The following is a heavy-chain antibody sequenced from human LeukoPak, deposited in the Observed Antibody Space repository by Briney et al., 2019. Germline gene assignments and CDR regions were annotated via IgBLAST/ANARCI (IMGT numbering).Heavy chain of an antibody. J-gene: IGHJ4*02. Sequence: GASVKVSCKASGYTFTSYDINWVRQATGQGLEWMGWTNPNSGNTGYAQKFQGRVTMTRNTSISTAYMELSSLRSEDTAVYYCAREESVVRGVSDYWGRGTLVTVSS. D-gene: IGHD3-10*01. CDR3: AREESVVRGVSDY. CDR1: GYTFTSYD. CDR2: TNPNSGNT. V-gene: IGHV1-8*01.